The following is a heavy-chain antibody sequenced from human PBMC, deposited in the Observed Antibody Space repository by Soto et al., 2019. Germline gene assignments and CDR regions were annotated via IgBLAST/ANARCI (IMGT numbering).Heavy chain of an antibody. D-gene: IGHD2-8*01. CDR2: IIPILGTT. CDR3: AKKNPHGDSNKAWLDP. V-gene: IGHV1-69*01. CDR1: GGTFVSSA. J-gene: IGHJ5*02. Sequence: QVQLLQSGTELRQPGSSVTISCTPSGGTFVSSAFAWVRQAPGGRIEWMGGIIPILGTTKYAEKFLGRLTIRADDSSRKAFLKLSSLTVDDTAVYFCAKKNPHGDSNKAWLDPWGQGTLVTVST.